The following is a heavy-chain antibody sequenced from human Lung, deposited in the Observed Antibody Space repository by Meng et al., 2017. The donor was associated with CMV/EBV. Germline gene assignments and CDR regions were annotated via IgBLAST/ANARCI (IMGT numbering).Heavy chain of an antibody. CDR3: ARDYDFWKNYLDY. CDR1: GYPFTDNY. V-gene: IGHV1-2*02. CDR2: INPNSGGT. D-gene: IGHD3-3*01. Sequence: SGYPFTDNYIHWVRQAPGQGLEWMGWINPNSGGTNYAQKFQGRVTMTRDTSSSTAYMELSSLRSDDTAVYFCARDYDFWKNYLDYWGQGTLVTVSS. J-gene: IGHJ4*02.